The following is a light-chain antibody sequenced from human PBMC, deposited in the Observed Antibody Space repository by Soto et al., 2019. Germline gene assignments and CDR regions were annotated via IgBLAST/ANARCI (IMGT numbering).Light chain of an antibody. V-gene: IGKV1-5*03. Sequence: EIQMTQSPSTLSGSVGDRVTITCRAIQTISSWLAWYQQKPGKAPKLLMYQASTLKSGVPSRFSGSGSGTEFTLTISSLQPDDFAPYYCQHYNSSSETFGQGTKVDIK. CDR1: QTISSW. CDR2: QAS. CDR3: QHYNSSSET. J-gene: IGKJ1*01.